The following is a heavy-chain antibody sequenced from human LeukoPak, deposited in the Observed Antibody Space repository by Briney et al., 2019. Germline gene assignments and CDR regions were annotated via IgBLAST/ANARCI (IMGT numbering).Heavy chain of an antibody. Sequence: ASVKVSCKASGYTFTSYDINWVRQATGQGLEWMGWMNPNSGNTGYAQRFQGRVTMTRNTSISTAFMELSSLRSEDTAMYYCARGVNSGWYSFDSWGQGTLVTVSS. J-gene: IGHJ4*02. D-gene: IGHD6-19*01. CDR3: ARGVNSGWYSFDS. CDR2: MNPNSGNT. V-gene: IGHV1-8*01. CDR1: GYTFTSYD.